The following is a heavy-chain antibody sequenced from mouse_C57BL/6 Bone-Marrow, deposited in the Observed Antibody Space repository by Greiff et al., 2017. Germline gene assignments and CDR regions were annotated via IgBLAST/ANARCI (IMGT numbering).Heavy chain of an antibody. D-gene: IGHD2-4*01. CDR2: LSSGGDYI. V-gene: IGHV5-9-1*02. CDR1: GFTFSSYA. J-gene: IGHJ3*01. CDR3: TRDRRDIYYDYDGFAY. Sequence: EVQRVESGEGLVKPGGSLKLSCAASGFTFSSYAMSWVRQTPEKRLEWVAYLSSGGDYIYYADTVKGRFTISRDNARNTLYLQISSLKSEDTAMYYCTRDRRDIYYDYDGFAYWGQGTLVTVSA.